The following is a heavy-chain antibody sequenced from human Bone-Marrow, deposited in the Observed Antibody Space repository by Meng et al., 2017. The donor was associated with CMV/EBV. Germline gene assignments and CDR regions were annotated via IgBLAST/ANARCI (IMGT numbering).Heavy chain of an antibody. CDR3: ATGTSWFSRGYNPSYYYYYGMDV. CDR1: GYTLTELS. J-gene: IGHJ6*02. Sequence: ASVKVSCKVSGYTLTELSMHWVRQAPGKGLEWMGGFDPEDGETIYEQKFQGRVTMTEETSTDTAYMELSSLRSEDTAVYYCATGTSWFSRGYNPSYYYYYGMDVWGQGTTVTVSS. D-gene: IGHD5-24*01. V-gene: IGHV1-24*01. CDR2: FDPEDGET.